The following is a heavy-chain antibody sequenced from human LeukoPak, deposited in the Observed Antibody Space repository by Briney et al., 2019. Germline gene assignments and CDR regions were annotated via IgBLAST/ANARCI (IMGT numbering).Heavy chain of an antibody. CDR3: ARVGGRMWPRDSQRDDY. J-gene: IGHJ4*02. Sequence: GGSLRLSCAASGFTVSSNYMSWVRQAPGKGLEWVSVIYSGGSTYYADSVKSRFTISRDNSKNTLYLQMNSLSAEDTAVYYCARVGGRMWPRDSQRDDYWGQGTLVTVSS. CDR1: GFTVSSNY. D-gene: IGHD3-16*01. V-gene: IGHV3-53*01. CDR2: IYSGGST.